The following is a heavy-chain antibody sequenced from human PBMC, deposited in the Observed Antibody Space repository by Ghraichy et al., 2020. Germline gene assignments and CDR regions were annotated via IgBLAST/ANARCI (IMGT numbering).Heavy chain of an antibody. J-gene: IGHJ6*02. V-gene: IGHV5-51*01. Sequence: ESLNISCKGSGYSFTSYWIGWVRQMPGKGLEWMGIIYPGDSDTRYSPSFQGQVTISADKSISTAYLQWSSLKASDTAMYYCARPGRLRLAGMGYYGMDVWGQGTTVTVSS. CDR2: IYPGDSDT. CDR3: ARPGRLRLAGMGYYGMDV. CDR1: GYSFTSYW. D-gene: IGHD5-12*01.